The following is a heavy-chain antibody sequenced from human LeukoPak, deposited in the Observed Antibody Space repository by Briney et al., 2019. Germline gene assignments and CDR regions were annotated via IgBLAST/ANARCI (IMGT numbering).Heavy chain of an antibody. V-gene: IGHV4-39*01. D-gene: IGHD3-10*01. CDR2: IYYSGST. CDR3: ARHLPYGSGRKIDY. CDR1: GGSISSSSYY. J-gene: IGHJ4*02. Sequence: SETLSLTCTVSGGSISSSSYYWGWIRQPPGKGLEWIGSIYYSGSTYYNPSLKSRVTISVDTSKNQFSLKLSSVTAADTAVYYCARHLPYGSGRKIDYWGQGTLVTVSS.